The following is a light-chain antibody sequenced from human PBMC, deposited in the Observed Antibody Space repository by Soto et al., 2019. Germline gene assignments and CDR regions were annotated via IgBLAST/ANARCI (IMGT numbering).Light chain of an antibody. V-gene: IGLV2-8*01. CDR2: EVV. Sequence: ALTPPPSASGSPGQSVTISCTGTKNDIGVYDFVSWYQHHPGKAPRLIIYEVVQRPSGVPDRLSGSKSGNTASLTVSGLQAADEADYFCKSYAGSNTYVFGSGTKVTVL. CDR1: KNDIGVYDF. CDR3: KSYAGSNTYV. J-gene: IGLJ1*01.